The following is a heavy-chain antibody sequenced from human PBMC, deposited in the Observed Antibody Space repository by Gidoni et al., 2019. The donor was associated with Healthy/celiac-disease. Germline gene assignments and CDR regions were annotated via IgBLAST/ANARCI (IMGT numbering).Heavy chain of an antibody. V-gene: IGHV3-74*01. CDR3: ARGCSSTSCYAVDDAFDI. CDR2: INSDGSST. J-gene: IGHJ3*02. Sequence: EVQLVESGGGLVQPGGSLRLSCAASGFTFSRYWMHWVRQAPGKGLVWVSRINSDGSSTSYADSVKGRFTISRDNAKNTLYLQMNSLRAEDTAVYYCARGCSSTSCYAVDDAFDIWGQGTMVTVSS. D-gene: IGHD2-2*01. CDR1: GFTFSRYW.